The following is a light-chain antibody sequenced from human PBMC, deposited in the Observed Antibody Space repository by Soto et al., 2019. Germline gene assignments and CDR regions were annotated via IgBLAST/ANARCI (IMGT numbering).Light chain of an antibody. CDR2: GVK. CDR1: GRDIGAYDY. V-gene: IGLV2-14*01. CDR3: SSYTTSYFYV. Sequence: QSALTQPASVPGSPGQSITISCTGSGRDIGAYDYVSWYQQHPGKAPKLLIYGVKNRPSGVSYRFSASKSAFTASLTISGLQAEDEAHYYCSSYTTSYFYVFGPGTKLTVL. J-gene: IGLJ1*01.